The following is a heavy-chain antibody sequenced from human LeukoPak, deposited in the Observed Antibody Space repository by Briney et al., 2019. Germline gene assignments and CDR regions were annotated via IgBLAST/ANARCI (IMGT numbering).Heavy chain of an antibody. D-gene: IGHD4-23*01. Sequence: ASVKVSCKASGGTFSSYTISWVRQAPGQGLEWMGRIIPILGIANYAQKFQGRVTMTADKSTSTAYMELSSLRSEDTAVYYCATSSGETVVTAFAFDYWGQGTLVTVSS. CDR3: ATSSGETVVTAFAFDY. J-gene: IGHJ4*02. CDR2: IIPILGIA. CDR1: GGTFSSYT. V-gene: IGHV1-69*02.